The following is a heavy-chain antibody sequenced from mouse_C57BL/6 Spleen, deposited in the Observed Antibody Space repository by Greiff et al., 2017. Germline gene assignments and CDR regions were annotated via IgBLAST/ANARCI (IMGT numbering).Heavy chain of an antibody. Sequence: VQLKESGTVLARPGASVKMSCKTSGYTFTSYWMHWVKQRPGQGLEWIGAIYPGDSDTSYNQKFKGKAKLTAVTSASTAYMELSSLKNEVSAFENSTRGVLRYFDFWGPGTTLTVSS. J-gene: IGHJ2*01. V-gene: IGHV1-5*01. CDR1: GYTFTSYW. CDR2: IYPGDSDT. CDR3: TRGVLRYFDF. D-gene: IGHD2-14*01.